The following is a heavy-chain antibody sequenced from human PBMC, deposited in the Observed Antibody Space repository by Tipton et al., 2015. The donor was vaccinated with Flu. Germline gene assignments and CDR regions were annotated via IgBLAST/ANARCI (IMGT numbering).Heavy chain of an antibody. CDR3: ARPAYYGSGSYFPDAFDI. CDR2: IYPGDSDT. J-gene: IGHJ3*02. D-gene: IGHD3-10*01. V-gene: IGHV5-51*03. CDR1: GYSLTSYW. Sequence: SGPEVKKPGESLKISCKGSGYSLTSYWIGWVRQMPGKGLEWMGIIYPGDSDTRYSPSFQGQVTISADKSISTAYLQWSSLKASDTAMYYCARPAYYGSGSYFPDAFDIWGQGTMVTVSS.